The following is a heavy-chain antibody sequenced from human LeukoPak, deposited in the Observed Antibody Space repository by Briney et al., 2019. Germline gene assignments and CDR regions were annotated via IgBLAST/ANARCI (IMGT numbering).Heavy chain of an antibody. J-gene: IGHJ4*02. CDR1: GFTFSNYG. Sequence: PGGSLRLSCAASGFTFSNYGMHWVRQAPGKGLEWVAVISYDGTNTYYIDSVKGRFTISRDNSENTLYLQMNSLRAEDTALYYYAKMISRWELPSAYWGQGALVTVSS. CDR3: AKMISRWELPSAY. V-gene: IGHV3-30*18. CDR2: ISYDGTNT. D-gene: IGHD1-26*01.